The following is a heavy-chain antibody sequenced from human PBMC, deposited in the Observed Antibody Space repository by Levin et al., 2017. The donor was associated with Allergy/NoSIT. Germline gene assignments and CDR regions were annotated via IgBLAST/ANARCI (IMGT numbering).Heavy chain of an antibody. CDR1: GFTFSNAW. Sequence: ETLSLTCAASGFTFSNAWMSWVRQAPGKGLEWVGRIKSKTDGGTTDYAAPVKGRFTISRDDSKNTLYLQMNSLKTEDTAVYYCTTDPTQLVYAFDIWGQGTMVTVSS. V-gene: IGHV3-15*01. J-gene: IGHJ3*02. D-gene: IGHD6-13*01. CDR2: IKSKTDGGTT. CDR3: TTDPTQLVYAFDI.